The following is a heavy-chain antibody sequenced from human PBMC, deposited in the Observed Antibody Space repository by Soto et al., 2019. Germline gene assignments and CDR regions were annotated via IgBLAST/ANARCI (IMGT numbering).Heavy chain of an antibody. J-gene: IGHJ6*02. CDR2: IIPLFGTP. CDR1: GGIFRTYS. D-gene: IGHD4-4*01. CDR3: AIRQGGNLHNYYNIDV. Sequence: QVQLVQSGAEVKRPGSSVKVSCKASGGIFRTYSIYWGRQAPGQGLEWMGSIIPLFGTPNYAQKFQGRVIISADESTSTAYMEVTSLRSEDTAMYFFAIRQGGNLHNYYNIDVWGQGTTVTVSS. V-gene: IGHV1-69*18.